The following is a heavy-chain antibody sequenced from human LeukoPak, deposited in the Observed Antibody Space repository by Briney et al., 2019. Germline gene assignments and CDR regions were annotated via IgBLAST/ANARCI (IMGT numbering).Heavy chain of an antibody. CDR1: GGSISSYY. V-gene: IGHV4-59*01. CDR2: IYYSGST. CDR3: ARGIAAAGPIWFDP. Sequence: SETLSLTCTVSGGSISSYYWSWLRQPPGKAREWIGYIYYSGSTNYNPSLKSRVTISVDTSKNQFSLKLSSVTAADTAVYYCARGIAAAGPIWFDPWGQGTLVTVSS. D-gene: IGHD6-13*01. J-gene: IGHJ5*02.